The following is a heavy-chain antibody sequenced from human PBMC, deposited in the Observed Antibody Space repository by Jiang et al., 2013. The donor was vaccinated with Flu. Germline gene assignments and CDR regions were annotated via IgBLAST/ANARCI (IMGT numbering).Heavy chain of an antibody. Sequence: GAEVKKPGESLKISCKGSGYSFTSYWIGWVRQMPGKGLEWMGIISPADSYTRYQPVFRGPSHLLSRQVHQHRYLRWSSLKASDTALYYCARQAVPGAGHFWHSDRLGAWHPGHCLL. J-gene: IGHJ2*01. CDR3: ARQAVPGAGHFWHSDR. D-gene: IGHD6-19*01. CDR1: GYSFTSYW. V-gene: IGHV5-51*01. CDR2: ISPADSYT.